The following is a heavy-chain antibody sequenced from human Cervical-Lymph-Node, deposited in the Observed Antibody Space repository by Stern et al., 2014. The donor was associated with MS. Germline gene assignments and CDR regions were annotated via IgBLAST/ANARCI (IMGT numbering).Heavy chain of an antibody. CDR3: ARDTSSPERSDW. CDR2: ITNVWST. V-gene: IGHV3-53*01. Sequence: EVQLVESGGGVIQPGGSLRLSCTASGFTVSRDYTTWDRKAPGKGLEWVSFITNVWSTFYTDSVKGRFTISRDDSKNTVYLHMTSLRAEDTAMYYCARDTSSPERSDWWGQGTLVTVSS. CDR1: GFTVSRDY. J-gene: IGHJ4*02. D-gene: IGHD1-1*01.